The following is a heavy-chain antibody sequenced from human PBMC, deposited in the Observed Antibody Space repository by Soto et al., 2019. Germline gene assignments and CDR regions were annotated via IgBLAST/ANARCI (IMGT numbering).Heavy chain of an antibody. CDR1: GFTFSRYW. Sequence: GGSLRLSCAASGFTFSRYWMDWVRQAPGKGLVWVSRINSDGSSTSYADSVKGRFTISRDNAKNTLYLQMNSLRAEDTAVYYCARDRYSSSLNYYYGMDVWGQGTTVTVSS. D-gene: IGHD6-13*01. V-gene: IGHV3-74*01. J-gene: IGHJ6*02. CDR3: ARDRYSSSLNYYYGMDV. CDR2: INSDGSST.